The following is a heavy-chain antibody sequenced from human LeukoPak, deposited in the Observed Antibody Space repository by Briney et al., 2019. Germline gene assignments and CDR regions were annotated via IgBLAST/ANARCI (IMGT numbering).Heavy chain of an antibody. Sequence: GRSLRLSCAASGFTFSSYAMSWVRQAPGKGLEWVSAISGSGGSTYYADSVKGRFTISRDNSKNTLYLQLNSLRAEDTAVYYCAKDSTGVGYFDYWGQGTLVTVSS. CDR3: AKDSTGVGYFDY. CDR1: GFTFSSYA. D-gene: IGHD7-27*01. V-gene: IGHV3-23*01. J-gene: IGHJ4*02. CDR2: ISGSGGST.